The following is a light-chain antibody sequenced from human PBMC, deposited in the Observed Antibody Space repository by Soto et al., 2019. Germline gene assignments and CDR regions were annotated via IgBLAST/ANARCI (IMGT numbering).Light chain of an antibody. CDR2: DAS. CDR3: QQYNNWPPMA. Sequence: EIVMTQSPATLSVSPGERATLSCRASQSVNSNLAWYQQKPGQAPRLLIYDASTRATGIPARFSGSGSGTEFTLTFSSLQSEDFAVYYCQQYNNWPPMAFGQGTKVEIK. V-gene: IGKV3-15*01. CDR1: QSVNSN. J-gene: IGKJ1*01.